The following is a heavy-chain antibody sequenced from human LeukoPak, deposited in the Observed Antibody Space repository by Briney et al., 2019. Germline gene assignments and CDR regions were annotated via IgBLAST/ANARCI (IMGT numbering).Heavy chain of an antibody. CDR2: INPSGGST. Sequence: ASVKVSCKASGGTFSTYAFSWVRQAPGQGLEWMGVINPSGGSTSFAQKFQARLTMTRDTSTSTVYMELSGLRSEDTAVYYCAREIVVVPAAMGFDPWGQGTLVTVSS. J-gene: IGHJ5*02. CDR3: AREIVVVPAAMGFDP. V-gene: IGHV1-46*01. D-gene: IGHD2-2*01. CDR1: GGTFSTYA.